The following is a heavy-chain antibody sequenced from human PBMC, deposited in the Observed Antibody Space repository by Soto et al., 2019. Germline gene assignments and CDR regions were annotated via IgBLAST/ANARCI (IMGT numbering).Heavy chain of an antibody. CDR3: ARDGIDILTGYYPNWFEP. CDR2: INPSGGST. J-gene: IGHJ5*02. D-gene: IGHD3-9*01. V-gene: IGHV1-46*01. CDR1: GYTFTCYY. Sequence: GASVKVSCKASGYTFTCYYMHWVRQAPGQGLEWMGIINPSGGSTSYAQKFQGRVTMTRDTSTSTVYMELSSLRSEDTAVYYCARDGIDILTGYYPNWFEPWGQGTLVTVSS.